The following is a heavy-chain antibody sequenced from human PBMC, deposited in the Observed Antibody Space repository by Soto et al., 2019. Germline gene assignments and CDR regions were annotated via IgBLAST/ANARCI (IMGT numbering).Heavy chain of an antibody. Sequence: PSETLSLTCTVSGGSISSGEYYWSWIRQPPGKGLEWIGYIYYSGSTNYNPSLKSRVTISVDTSKNQFSLKLSSVTAADTAVYYCARVRGRLLRFDPWGQGTLVTVSS. CDR1: GGSISSGEYY. CDR2: IYYSGST. D-gene: IGHD2-15*01. CDR3: ARVRGRLLRFDP. V-gene: IGHV4-30-4*01. J-gene: IGHJ5*02.